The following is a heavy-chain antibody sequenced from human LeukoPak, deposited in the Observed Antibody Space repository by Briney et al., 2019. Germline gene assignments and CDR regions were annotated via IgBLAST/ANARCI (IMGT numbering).Heavy chain of an antibody. CDR3: AKDFYSGSYFYYYGMDV. Sequence: GGSLRLSCAASGFTFDDYAMHWVRQAPGKGLEWVSLISGDGDSTYYADSENRRFTISRDNSKNSLYLQVYSLGTDVSALYYCAKDFYSGSYFYYYGMDVWGQGTTVTVSS. D-gene: IGHD1-26*01. J-gene: IGHJ6*02. CDR1: GFTFDDYA. V-gene: IGHV3-43*02. CDR2: ISGDGDST.